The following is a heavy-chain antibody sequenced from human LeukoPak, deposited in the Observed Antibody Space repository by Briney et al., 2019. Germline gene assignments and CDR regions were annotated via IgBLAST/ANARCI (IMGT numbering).Heavy chain of an antibody. CDR2: IYYSGST. Sequence: PSETLSLTCTVSGGSISSGDYYWSWIRQPPGKGLEWIGYIYYSGSTYYNPSLKSRVTISVDTSKNQFSLKVTSVTTADTAVYYCASFHYDSNFWGQGSLVTVSS. J-gene: IGHJ4*02. CDR3: ASFHYDSNF. CDR1: GGSISSGDYY. V-gene: IGHV4-30-4*02. D-gene: IGHD3-22*01.